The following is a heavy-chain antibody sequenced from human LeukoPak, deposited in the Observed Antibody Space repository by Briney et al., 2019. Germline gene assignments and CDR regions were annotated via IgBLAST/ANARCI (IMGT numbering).Heavy chain of an antibody. CDR1: GFTFSSYG. V-gene: IGHV3-33*01. CDR3: ARETYYDFWSGYYFYYGMDV. J-gene: IGHJ6*02. CDR2: IWYGGSNK. D-gene: IGHD3-3*01. Sequence: GGSLRLSCAASGFTFSSYGMHWVRQAPGKGLEWVAVIWYGGSNKYYADSVKGRFTISRDNSKNTLYLQMNSLRAEDTAVYYCARETYYDFWSGYYFYYGMDVWGQGTTVTVSS.